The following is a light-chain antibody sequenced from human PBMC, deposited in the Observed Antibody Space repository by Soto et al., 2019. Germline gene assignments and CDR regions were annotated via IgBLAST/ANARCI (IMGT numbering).Light chain of an antibody. CDR3: QQYGSSSRT. Sequence: EIVLTQSPGTLSLSPGERATLSCRASQSVSSYLAWYQQKPGQAPRLLIYGASSRATGIPDRFSASGSGTDFPLTISRLEPEDFAVYYCQQYGSSSRTFGQGTKGEIK. CDR2: GAS. CDR1: QSVSSY. J-gene: IGKJ1*01. V-gene: IGKV3-20*01.